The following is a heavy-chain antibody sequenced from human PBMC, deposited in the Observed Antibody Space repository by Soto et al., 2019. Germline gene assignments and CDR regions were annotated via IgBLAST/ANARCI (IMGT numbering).Heavy chain of an antibody. V-gene: IGHV1-3*01. CDR1: GYTFTIYA. D-gene: IGHD3-3*01. CDR3: ARPKYDFWSGSPSWFDP. CDR2: INAGNGNT. Sequence: QVQLVQSGAEVKKPGASVKVSCKASGYTFTIYAMHWVRQAPGQRLEWMGWINAGNGNTKYSQKFQGRVTITRDTSASTAYMELSSLRSEDTAVYYCARPKYDFWSGSPSWFDPWGQGTLVTVSS. J-gene: IGHJ5*02.